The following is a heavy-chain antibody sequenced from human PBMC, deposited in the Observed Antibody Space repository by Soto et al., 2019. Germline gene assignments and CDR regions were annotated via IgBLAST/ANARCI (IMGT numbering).Heavy chain of an antibody. CDR1: WFHSRDFG. J-gene: IGHJ4*01. D-gene: IGHD2-21*02. CDR3: QASDCIRVGRAVSEY. Sequence: SWFHSRDFGVSWVSKKKGKGLEWVSAISGSGGSTCYADSVKGRFTSSRDNSDNTLYLQINSLRAEDTAVYYFQASDCIRVGRAVSEYWGHGTLVTVSS. V-gene: IGHV3-23*01. CDR2: ISGSGGST.